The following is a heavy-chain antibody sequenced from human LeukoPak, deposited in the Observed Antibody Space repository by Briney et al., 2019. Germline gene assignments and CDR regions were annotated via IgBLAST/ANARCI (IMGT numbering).Heavy chain of an antibody. CDR3: ARQLKGTGSGSSFFDY. CDR2: INSDGSST. J-gene: IGHJ4*02. V-gene: IGHV3-74*01. D-gene: IGHD3-10*01. CDR1: GFTYSSYW. Sequence: GGSLRLSCAASGFTYSSYWMHWVRQAPGKGLVWVSRINSDGSSTSYADSVKGRFTISRDNAKNTLYLQMNSLRAEDTAVYYCARQLKGTGSGSSFFDYWGQGTLVTVSS.